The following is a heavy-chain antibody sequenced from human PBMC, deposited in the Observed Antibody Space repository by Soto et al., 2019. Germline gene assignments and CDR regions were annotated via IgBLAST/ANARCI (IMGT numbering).Heavy chain of an antibody. V-gene: IGHV4-61*05. CDR2: IYYSGST. CDR1: GGSISSSSYY. J-gene: IGHJ4*02. CDR3: ARELLSYFDY. Sequence: SETLSLTCTVSGGSISSSSYYWGWIRQPPGKGLEWIGYIYYSGSTNYNPSLKSRVTISVDTSKNQFSLKLSSVTAADTAVYYCARELLSYFDYWGQGTLVTVSS. D-gene: IGHD1-26*01.